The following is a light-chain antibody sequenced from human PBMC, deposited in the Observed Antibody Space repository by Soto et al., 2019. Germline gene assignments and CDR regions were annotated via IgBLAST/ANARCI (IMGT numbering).Light chain of an antibody. V-gene: IGKV3-20*01. CDR3: LQHGRSPWT. CDR2: GAS. J-gene: IGKJ1*01. CDR1: QSVRRNN. Sequence: GLTQSPGTLSLSPGERATLSCRASQSVRRNNLAWYQQKSCQAPRLLIYGASFRATGIPDRFSGSGSETDFTLTINRLEREDFAVYFCLQHGRSPWTFGPGTKVEIK.